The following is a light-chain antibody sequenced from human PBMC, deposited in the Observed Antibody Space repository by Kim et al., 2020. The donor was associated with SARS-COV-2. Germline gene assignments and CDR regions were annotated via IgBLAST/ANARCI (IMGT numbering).Light chain of an antibody. CDR3: QQSYSTPLT. CDR1: QSFANY. CDR2: ATS. Sequence: DIQMTQSPSSLSASVGDRVTITCRASQSFANYLNWYQQKPGKAPKLLIYATSGLQNGVPSRFSGSRSGTDFTLTISSLQPEEFATYYCQQSYSTPLTFGAGTKVDIK. J-gene: IGKJ4*01. V-gene: IGKV1-39*01.